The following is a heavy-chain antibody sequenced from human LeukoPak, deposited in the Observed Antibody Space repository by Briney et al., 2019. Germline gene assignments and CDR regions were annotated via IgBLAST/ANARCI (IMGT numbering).Heavy chain of an antibody. Sequence: SQTLSLTCTVSGGSISSGGYYWSWIRQHPGKGLEWTGYIYYSGSTYYNPSFKSRVTISVDTSKNQFSLKLSSVTAADTAVYYCARGSVVVPAKSRGMDVWGKGTTVTVSS. D-gene: IGHD2-2*01. CDR1: GGSISSGGYY. CDR2: IYYSGST. J-gene: IGHJ6*04. CDR3: ARGSVVVPAKSRGMDV. V-gene: IGHV4-31*03.